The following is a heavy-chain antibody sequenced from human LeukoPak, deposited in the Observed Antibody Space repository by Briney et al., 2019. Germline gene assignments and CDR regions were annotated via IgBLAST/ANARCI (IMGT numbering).Heavy chain of an antibody. Sequence: GGSLRLSCAASGFTFSGSAMHWVRQASGKGLEWVGRIRSKANSYATAYAASVKGRFTISRDDSKSIAYLQMNSLKTEDTAVYYCTRDRGIAVAAYFDYWGQGTLVTVPS. CDR1: GFTFSGSA. CDR3: TRDRGIAVAAYFDY. J-gene: IGHJ4*02. V-gene: IGHV3-73*01. D-gene: IGHD6-19*01. CDR2: IRSKANSYAT.